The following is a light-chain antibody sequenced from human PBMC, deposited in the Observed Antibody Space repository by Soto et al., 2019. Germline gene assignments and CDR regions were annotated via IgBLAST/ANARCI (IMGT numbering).Light chain of an antibody. CDR2: WAS. CDR3: QQYLTTPPT. V-gene: IGKV4-1*01. Sequence: DIVMTQSPDSLAVSLGERATVNCKSSQSILDTSNKKNSLAWYQQKPGQPPRLLIYWASTRESGLPARFGGSGSGTDFTLTISGLQAEDVAVYYCQQYLTTPPTFGQGTKVEIK. J-gene: IGKJ1*01. CDR1: QSILDTSNKKNS.